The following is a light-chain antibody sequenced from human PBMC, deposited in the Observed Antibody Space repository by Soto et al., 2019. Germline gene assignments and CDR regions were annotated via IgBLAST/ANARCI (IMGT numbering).Light chain of an antibody. V-gene: IGLV2-23*02. J-gene: IGLJ1*01. CDR2: EVS. CDR1: SSDVGSYNL. Sequence: QSALTQPASVSGSPGQPITISCTGTSSDVGSYNLVSWYQQHPGKAPKLMIYEVSKRPSGVSNRFSGSKSGNTASLTISGLQAEDEADYYCCSYAGSSTYYVFGTGTKVT. CDR3: CSYAGSSTYYV.